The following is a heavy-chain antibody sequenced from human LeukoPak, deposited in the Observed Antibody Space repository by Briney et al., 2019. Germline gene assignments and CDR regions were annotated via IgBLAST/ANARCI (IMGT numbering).Heavy chain of an antibody. CDR2: IRYDGSNK. CDR3: AKDLGSGSYYGGSFDY. CDR1: GFTFSSYG. J-gene: IGHJ4*02. Sequence: GGSLRLSCAASGFTFSSYGMHWVRQAPGKGLEWVAFIRYDGSNKYYADSVKGRFTISRDNSKNTLYLQMNSLRAEDTAVYYCAKDLGSGSYYGGSFDYWGQGTLVTVSS. V-gene: IGHV3-30*02. D-gene: IGHD3-10*01.